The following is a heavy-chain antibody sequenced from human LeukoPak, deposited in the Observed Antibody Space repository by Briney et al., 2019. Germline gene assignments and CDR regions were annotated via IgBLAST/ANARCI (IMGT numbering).Heavy chain of an antibody. CDR2: INSRGSPV. V-gene: IGHV3-48*04. D-gene: IGHD3-3*01. CDR1: GFTFSSYS. Sequence: PGGSLRLSCAASGFTFSSYSMNWVRQAPGKGLEWVSYINSRGSPVYYADAVKGRFTISRDNVKNSLYLQMNGLRAEDTAVYYCARVLLGYYGFWSGYVTDYWGQGTLVSVSS. J-gene: IGHJ4*02. CDR3: ARVLLGYYGFWSGYVTDY.